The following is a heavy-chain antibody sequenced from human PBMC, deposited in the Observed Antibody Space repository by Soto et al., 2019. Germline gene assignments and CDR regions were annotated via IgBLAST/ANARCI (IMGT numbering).Heavy chain of an antibody. D-gene: IGHD3-3*01. CDR2: IYYSGST. J-gene: IGHJ6*02. CDR1: GGSISSYY. Sequence: SETLSLTCTVSGGSISSYYWSWIRQPPGKGLEWIGYIYYSGSTNYNPSLKSRVTISVDTSKNQFSLKLSSVTAADTAVYYCARVRRRFGVVISHYYGMDVWGQGTTVTVSS. V-gene: IGHV4-59*01. CDR3: ARVRRRFGVVISHYYGMDV.